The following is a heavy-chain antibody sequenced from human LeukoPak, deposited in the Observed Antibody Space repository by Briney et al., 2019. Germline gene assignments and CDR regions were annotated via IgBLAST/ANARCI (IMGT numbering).Heavy chain of an antibody. CDR2: IYSSGSP. Sequence: SETLSLTCTVSGGSISSGGYYWSWIRQFPGKGLEWIGFIYSSGSPYYNPSLQSRVAISIDTSKHQFSLSLSSVSAAGTAMYFCARLRNGDFDYWGQGTLVTVSS. J-gene: IGHJ4*02. V-gene: IGHV4-31*03. CDR1: GGSISSGGYY. CDR3: ARLRNGDFDY. D-gene: IGHD1-1*01.